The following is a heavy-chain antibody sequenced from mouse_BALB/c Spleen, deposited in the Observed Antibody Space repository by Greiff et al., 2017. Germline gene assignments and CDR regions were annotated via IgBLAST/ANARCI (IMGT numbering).Heavy chain of an antibody. J-gene: IGHJ4*01. CDR1: GYSITSGYY. D-gene: IGHD2-12*01. V-gene: IGHV3-6*02. CDR3: ARGYDGYYYAMDY. Sequence: DVKLQESGPGLVKPSQSLSLTCSVTGYSITSGYYWNWIRQFPGNKLEWMGYISYDGSNNYNPSLKNRNSITRDTSKNQFFLKLNAVTTEDTATYYCARGYDGYYYAMDYWGQGTSVTVSS. CDR2: ISYDGSN.